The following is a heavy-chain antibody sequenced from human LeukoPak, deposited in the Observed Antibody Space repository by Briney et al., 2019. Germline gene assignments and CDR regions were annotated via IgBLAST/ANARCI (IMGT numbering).Heavy chain of an antibody. Sequence: PSETLSLTCAVYGGSFSGYYWSWIRQPPGKGLEWIGEINHSGSTNYNPSLKSRVTISVDTSKNQFSLKLSSVTAADTAVYYCARSGSYPQYLCDYWGQGTLVTVSS. D-gene: IGHD1-26*01. V-gene: IGHV4-34*01. J-gene: IGHJ4*02. CDR1: GGSFSGYY. CDR3: ARSGSYPQYLCDY. CDR2: INHSGST.